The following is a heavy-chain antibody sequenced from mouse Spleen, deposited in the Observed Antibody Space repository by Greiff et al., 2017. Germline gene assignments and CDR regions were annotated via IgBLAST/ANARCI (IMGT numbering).Heavy chain of an antibody. J-gene: IGHJ4*01. V-gene: IGHV1-11*01. CDR2: IYPVSGET. CDR3: GRSGGYYDAMDY. CDR1: GYTFTDHI. D-gene: IGHD2-2*01. Sequence: VQRVESGAELASPGASVTLSCKASGYTFTDHIMNWVKKRPGQGLEWIGRIYPVSGETNYNQKFMGKATFSVDRSSSTVYMVLNSLTSEDPAVDYCGRSGGYYDAMDYWGQGTSVTVSS.